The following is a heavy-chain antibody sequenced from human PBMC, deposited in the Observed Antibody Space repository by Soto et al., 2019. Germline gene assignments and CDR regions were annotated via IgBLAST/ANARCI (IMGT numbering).Heavy chain of an antibody. V-gene: IGHV3-30-3*01. Sequence: QVQLVESGGGVVQPGRSLRLSCAASGFTFSSYAMHWVRQAPGKGLEWVAVISYDGSNKYYADSVKGRFTISRDNSKNTLYLQMSSLRAEDTAVYYCAIDLLPKPRDYVGNSGFPEWGFDIWGQGTMVTVSS. J-gene: IGHJ3*02. CDR2: ISYDGSNK. CDR3: AIDLLPKPRDYVGNSGFPEWGFDI. CDR1: GFTFSSYA. D-gene: IGHD3-22*01.